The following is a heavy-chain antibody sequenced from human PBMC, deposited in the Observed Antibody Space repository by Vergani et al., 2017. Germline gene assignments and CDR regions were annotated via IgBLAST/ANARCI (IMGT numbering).Heavy chain of an antibody. CDR1: GFSVSNSG. D-gene: IGHD6-19*01. J-gene: IGHJ4*01. CDR2: IQYDGSDI. V-gene: IGHV3-30*02. Sequence: QVQLVESGGGVVQPGGSLRLSCVASGFSVSNSGMHWVRQTPGKGLEWVAFIQYDGSDIFYEDFVEGRFTISRDNSKNSLYLQMLSLRAEDTAVYYCARVPSPAVAGTQWGHGTLVTVSS. CDR3: ARVPSPAVAGTQ.